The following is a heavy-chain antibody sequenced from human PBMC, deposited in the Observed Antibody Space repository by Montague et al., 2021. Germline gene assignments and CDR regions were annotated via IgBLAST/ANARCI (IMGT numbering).Heavy chain of an antibody. J-gene: IGHJ3*02. Sequence: SETLSLTCSVSGDSISSYDYYWTWHRQPAGRGLEWIGRVSKRGDTNPNPSLRSRLTLSVDTSKNHFSLTLTSVTAADTAVYFCARDSPVVEPWVGELKGAFDIWGQGKTGTGPS. CDR1: GDSISSYDYY. CDR3: ARDSPVVEPWVGELKGAFDI. V-gene: IGHV4-4*07. D-gene: IGHD3-10*01. CDR2: VSKRGDT.